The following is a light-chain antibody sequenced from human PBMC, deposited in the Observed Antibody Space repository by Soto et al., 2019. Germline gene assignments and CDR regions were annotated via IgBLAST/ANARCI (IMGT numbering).Light chain of an antibody. CDR3: QIYQSYSALT. J-gene: IGKJ4*01. Sequence: DIQVTQSPSTLSASVGDRVTITCRASRSGSKWLAWYQHKPGKAPRLLIYDASILESGVPSRFSGSGSGTDFTLTISSLQPDDCATYYCQIYQSYSALTFGGGTKVEIK. V-gene: IGKV1-5*01. CDR1: RSGSKW. CDR2: DAS.